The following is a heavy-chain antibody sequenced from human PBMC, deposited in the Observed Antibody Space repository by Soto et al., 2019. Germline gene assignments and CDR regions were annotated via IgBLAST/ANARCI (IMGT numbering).Heavy chain of an antibody. D-gene: IGHD3-3*01. Sequence: QVQLVQSGAEVKKPGSSVKVSCKASGGTFSSYAISWVRQAPGQGLEWMGGIIPIFGTANYAQKFQGRVTITADESTSTAYMELSSLRSEDTAVYYCAKEATYYDFWSGYYRGRRAFDIWGQGTMVTVSS. CDR1: GGTFSSYA. J-gene: IGHJ3*02. CDR3: AKEATYYDFWSGYYRGRRAFDI. CDR2: IIPIFGTA. V-gene: IGHV1-69*01.